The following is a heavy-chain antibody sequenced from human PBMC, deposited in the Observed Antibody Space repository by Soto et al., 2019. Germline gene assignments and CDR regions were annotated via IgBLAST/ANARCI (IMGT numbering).Heavy chain of an antibody. J-gene: IGHJ5*02. CDR1: GYTFTSYY. D-gene: IGHD2-2*01. CDR2: INPSGGST. CDR3: ARLDCSSTSCYVNRFDP. V-gene: IGHV1-46*03. Sequence: ASVKVSCKASGYTFTSYYMHWVRQAPGQGLEWMGIINPSGGSTSYAQKFQGRVTMTRDTSTSTVYMELSSLRSEDTAVYYCARLDCSSTSCYVNRFDPWGQGTLVTVSS.